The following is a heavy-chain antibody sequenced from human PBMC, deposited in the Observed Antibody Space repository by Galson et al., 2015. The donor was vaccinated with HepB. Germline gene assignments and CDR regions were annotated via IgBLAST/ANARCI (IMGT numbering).Heavy chain of an antibody. V-gene: IGHV3-48*01. J-gene: IGHJ1*01. CDR2: ISLSSSTI. CDR3: ARGLYGDYGGYFQH. CDR1: GFTFSGYG. D-gene: IGHD4-17*01. Sequence: SLRLSCAASGFTFSGYGMNWVRQAPGRRLEWVSYISLSSSTIYYADSVKGRFTISRDNSKNTLYLQMNSLRAEDTAVYYCARGLYGDYGGYFQHWGQGTLVTVSS.